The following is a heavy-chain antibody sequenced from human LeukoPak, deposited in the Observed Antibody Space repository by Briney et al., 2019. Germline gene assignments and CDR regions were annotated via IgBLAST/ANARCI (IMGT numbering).Heavy chain of an antibody. CDR3: ARDKDAFDI. CDR1: GGSVSSGSYY. CDR2: IYYSGST. Sequence: SETLSLTCTVSGGSVSSGSYYWSWIRQPPGKGLQWIGYIYYSGSTNYNPSLQSRVTISVDTAKNQFSLKLSSVTAEDTAVYYCARDKDAFDIWGQGTMVTVSS. V-gene: IGHV4-61*01. J-gene: IGHJ3*02.